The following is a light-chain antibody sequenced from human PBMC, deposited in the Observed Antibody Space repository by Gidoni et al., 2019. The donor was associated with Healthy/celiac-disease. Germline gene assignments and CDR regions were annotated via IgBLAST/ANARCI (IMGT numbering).Light chain of an antibody. CDR1: QSLLHSNGYNY. CDR3: MQALQTPPWYT. J-gene: IGKJ2*01. Sequence: EIVMTQSPLSLPVTPGEPASISCRSSQSLLHSNGYNYLDWYLQKPGQSPQLLIYLGSNRASGVPDRFSGSGSGTDFTLKISRVEAEDVGVYYCMQALQTPPWYTFGQGTKLEIK. CDR2: LGS. V-gene: IGKV2-28*01.